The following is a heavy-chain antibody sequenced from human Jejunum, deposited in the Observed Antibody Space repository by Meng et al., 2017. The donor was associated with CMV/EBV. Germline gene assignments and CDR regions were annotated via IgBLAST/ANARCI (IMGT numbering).Heavy chain of an antibody. Sequence: CAVSGDSISRNLWWSWVCQPPGKGLEWIGEISYSGSTKYNPSLQSRVTISSDTTNNRFSLRLNSVTAADTGVYFCARSPGFWSLDYWGRGTLVTVSS. V-gene: IGHV4-4*01. CDR3: ARSPGFWSLDY. CDR2: ISYSGST. J-gene: IGHJ4*02. D-gene: IGHD2-8*02. CDR1: GDSISRNLW.